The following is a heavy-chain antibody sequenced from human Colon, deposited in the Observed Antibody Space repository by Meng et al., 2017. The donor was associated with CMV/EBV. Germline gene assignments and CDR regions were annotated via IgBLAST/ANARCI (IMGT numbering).Heavy chain of an antibody. CDR1: GFSVSSDS. V-gene: IGHV3-53*01. Sequence: EVQVVESGGGLIQLWGPLRLSCAASGFSVSSDSMSWVRHTPGKGLEWVSIFFYSGDTAYTDSVRGRFTISRDISKNTVYLQMNNLRAEDTAVYYCARDRDYLDVWGKGTMVTVSS. D-gene: IGHD3-10*01. CDR3: ARDRDYLDV. CDR2: FFYSGDT. J-gene: IGHJ6*03.